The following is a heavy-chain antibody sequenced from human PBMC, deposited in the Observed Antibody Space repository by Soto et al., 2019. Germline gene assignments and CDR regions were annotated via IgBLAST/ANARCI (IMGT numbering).Heavy chain of an antibody. CDR2: IYYTGRT. J-gene: IGHJ6*01. Sequence: QVQLQESGPGLVKPSQTLSLTCSVSGASVSSGDFHWSWIRQRPGEGLEWIGYIYYTGRTYYNPSLRSRVIMSLDTSKNHFSLTLTYVTAADTALYFCTRDSPPPTSFSYNGMDVWGQGSTVTVSS. V-gene: IGHV4-31*03. CDR1: GASVSSGDFH. CDR3: TRDSPPPTSFSYNGMDV.